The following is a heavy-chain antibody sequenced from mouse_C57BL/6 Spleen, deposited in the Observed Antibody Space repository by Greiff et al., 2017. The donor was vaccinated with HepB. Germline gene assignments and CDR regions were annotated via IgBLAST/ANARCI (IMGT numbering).Heavy chain of an antibody. CDR1: GYTFTSYG. D-gene: IGHD2-4*01. CDR2: IYPRSGNT. CDR3: ARAHYDYDAWFAY. Sequence: VQLQRSGAELARPGASVKLSCKASGYTFTSYGISWVKQRTGQGLEWIGEIYPRSGNTYYNEKFKGKATLTADKSSSTAYMELRSLTSEDSAVYFCARAHYDYDAWFAYWGQGTLVTVSA. J-gene: IGHJ3*01. V-gene: IGHV1-81*01.